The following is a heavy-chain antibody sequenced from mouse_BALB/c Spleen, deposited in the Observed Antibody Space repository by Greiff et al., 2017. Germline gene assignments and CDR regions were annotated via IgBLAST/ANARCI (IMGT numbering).Heavy chain of an antibody. J-gene: IGHJ2*01. V-gene: IGHV1-31*01. CDR1: GYSFTGYY. CDR3: ARYGYSLDY. D-gene: IGHD2-2*01. Sequence: EVKLMESGPELVKPGASVKISCKASGYSFTGYYMHWVKQSHVKSLEWIGRINPYNGATSYNQNFKDKASLTVDKSSSTAYMELHSLTSEDSAVYYCARYGYSLDYWGQGTTLTVSS. CDR2: INPYNGAT.